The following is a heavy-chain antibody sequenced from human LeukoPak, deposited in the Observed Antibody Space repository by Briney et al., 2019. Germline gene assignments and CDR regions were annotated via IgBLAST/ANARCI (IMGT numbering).Heavy chain of an antibody. D-gene: IGHD6-13*01. CDR2: ISGSGITT. Sequence: GGSLRLSCAASGFSFNNYALSWVRQAPGKGLEWVSDISGSGITTDYADSVKGRFTISRDNSKNTVFLQMNSLRAEDTAVYYCAKSSGIAAVGNWFDPWGQGTLVTVSS. V-gene: IGHV3-23*01. CDR1: GFSFNNYA. CDR3: AKSSGIAAVGNWFDP. J-gene: IGHJ5*02.